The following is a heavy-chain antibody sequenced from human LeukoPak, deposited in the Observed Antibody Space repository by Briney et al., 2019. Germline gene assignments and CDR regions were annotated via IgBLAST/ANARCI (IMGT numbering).Heavy chain of an antibody. CDR3: AEDISLGDVVVVAAGEYGYMDV. V-gene: IGHV3-43*02. CDR2: ISGDGGST. J-gene: IGHJ6*03. CDR1: EFTFDDYA. Sequence: GSLRLSCAASEFTFDDYAMHWGRQAPGKGLEWVSLISGDGGSTYYEDSVKGRFTISRDNIKNSLYLQMNSLRTEDTALYYCAEDISLGDVVVVAAGEYGYMDVWGKGTTVTVSS. D-gene: IGHD2-15*01.